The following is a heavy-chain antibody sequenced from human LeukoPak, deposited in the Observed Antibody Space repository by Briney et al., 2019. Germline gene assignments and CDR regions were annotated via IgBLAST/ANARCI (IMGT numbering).Heavy chain of an antibody. CDR2: ISGSGGST. J-gene: IGHJ5*02. V-gene: IGHV3-23*01. CDR1: GFTFSSYS. D-gene: IGHD6-19*01. Sequence: GGSLRLSCAASGFTFSSYSMNWVRQAPGKGLEWVSAISGSGGSTYYADSVKGRFTISRDNSKNTLYLQMNSLRAEDTAVYYCAKDRGYSSGWYWFDPWGQGTLVTVSS. CDR3: AKDRGYSSGWYWFDP.